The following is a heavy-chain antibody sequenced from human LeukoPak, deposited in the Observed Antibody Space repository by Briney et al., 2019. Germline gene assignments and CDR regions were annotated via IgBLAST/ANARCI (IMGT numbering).Heavy chain of an antibody. CDR3: ARRSGSYSGFDP. D-gene: IGHD1-26*01. J-gene: IGHJ5*02. V-gene: IGHV3-53*01. CDR1: GVTFRSYA. Sequence: GGSLRLPCAASGVTFRSYAMSWVRHAPGKGLEWVSVIYSGGSTYYADSVKGRFTISRDNSKNTLYLQMNSLRAEDTAVYYCARRSGSYSGFDPWGQGTLVTVSS. CDR2: IYSGGST.